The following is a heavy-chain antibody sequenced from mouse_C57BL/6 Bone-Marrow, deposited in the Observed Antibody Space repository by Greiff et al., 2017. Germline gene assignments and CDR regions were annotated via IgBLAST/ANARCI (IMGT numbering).Heavy chain of an antibody. CDR2: IDPSDSYT. Sequence: VQLQQPGAELVRPGTSVKLSCKASGYTFTSYWMHWVKQRPGQGLEWIGVIDPSDSYTNYNQKFKGKATLTVDTSSSTAYMQLSSLTSEDAAVYCCASASGTWFAYWGQGTLVTVSA. CDR3: ASASGTWFAY. D-gene: IGHD6-1*01. V-gene: IGHV1-59*01. J-gene: IGHJ3*01. CDR1: GYTFTSYW.